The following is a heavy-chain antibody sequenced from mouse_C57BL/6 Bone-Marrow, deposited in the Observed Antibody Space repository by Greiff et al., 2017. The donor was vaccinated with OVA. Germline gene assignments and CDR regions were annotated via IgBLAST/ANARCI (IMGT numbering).Heavy chain of an antibody. Sequence: VQLQQSGAELARPGASVKLPCKASGYTFTSYGISWVKQRTGRGLEWIGEIYPRSGNTYYNEKFKGKAKLTADKSSSTAYMELRSLTSEDSAVYFCARGAFYYDYRWYWYFDVWGTGTTVTVSS. CDR2: IYPRSGNT. CDR1: GYTFTSYG. V-gene: IGHV1-81*01. J-gene: IGHJ1*03. D-gene: IGHD2-4*01. CDR3: ARGAFYYDYRWYWYFDV.